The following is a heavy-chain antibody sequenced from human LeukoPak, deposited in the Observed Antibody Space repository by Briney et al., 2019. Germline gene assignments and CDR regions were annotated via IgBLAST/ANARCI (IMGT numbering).Heavy chain of an antibody. Sequence: ASVKVSFKATGYTFTRYVISWVRQAPGQGLEWMGWISAYNGNTNYAQKFQGRVTMTTDTSTSTAYMELRSLRSDDTAVYYCARGTSGRVCNYWGQRTLVTVSS. V-gene: IGHV1-18*04. CDR1: GYTFTRYV. CDR3: ARGTSGRVCNY. D-gene: IGHD1/OR15-1a*01. CDR2: ISAYNGNT. J-gene: IGHJ4*02.